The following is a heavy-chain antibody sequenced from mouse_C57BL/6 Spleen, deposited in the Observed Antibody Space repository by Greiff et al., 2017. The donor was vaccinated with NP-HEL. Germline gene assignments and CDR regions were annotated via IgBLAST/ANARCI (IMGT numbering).Heavy chain of an antibody. CDR3: ARRAVVAYYYAMDY. CDR2: INPNNGGT. D-gene: IGHD1-1*01. V-gene: IGHV1-22*01. Sequence: EVQLQQSGPELVKPGASVKMSCKASGYTFTDYNMPWVKQSHGKSLEWIGYINPNNGGTSYNQQFKGTATLTVNKSSSTAYMELHSLTSEDSAVYYCARRAVVAYYYAMDYWGQGTSVTVSS. CDR1: GYTFTDYN. J-gene: IGHJ4*01.